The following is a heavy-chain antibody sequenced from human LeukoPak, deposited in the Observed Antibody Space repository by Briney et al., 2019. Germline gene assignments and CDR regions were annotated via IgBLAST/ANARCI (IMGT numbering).Heavy chain of an antibody. CDR1: GFTFSSYS. CDR2: ISSSSSYI. CDR3: AKGAVPAARFSYHYYYMDV. Sequence: GGSLRLSCAASGFTFSSYSMNWVRQAPGKGLEWVSSISSSSSYIYYADSVKGRFTISRDNAKNSLYLQMNSLRAEDTAVYYCAKGAVPAARFSYHYYYMDVWGKGTTVTVSS. J-gene: IGHJ6*03. D-gene: IGHD2-2*01. V-gene: IGHV3-21*01.